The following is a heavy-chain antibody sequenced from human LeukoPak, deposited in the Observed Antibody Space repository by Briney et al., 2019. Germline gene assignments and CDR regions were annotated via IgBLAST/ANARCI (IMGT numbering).Heavy chain of an antibody. V-gene: IGHV4-34*01. J-gene: IGHJ4*02. D-gene: IGHD3-22*01. CDR2: INHSGSS. CDR1: GGSFSGYY. CDR3: TRNLYYYDSSGYQFDS. Sequence: SETLSLTCDVYGGSFSGYYWSWIRQPPGKGLEWIGEINHSGSSNYSPALKSRVTISVDTSKNQFSLKLSSVTAADTAVYYCTRNLYYYDSSGYQFDSWGQGTLVTVSP.